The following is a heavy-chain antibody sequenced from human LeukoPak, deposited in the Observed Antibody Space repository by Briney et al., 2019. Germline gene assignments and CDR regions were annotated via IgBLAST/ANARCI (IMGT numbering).Heavy chain of an antibody. D-gene: IGHD1-26*01. V-gene: IGHV1-69*05. Sequence: GSSVKVSCKASGGTFSSYATSWVRQAPGQGLEWMGRIIPIFGTANYAQKFQGRVTITTDESTSTAYMELSSLRSEDTAVYYCARDSVGATEPFDYWGQGTLVTVSS. J-gene: IGHJ4*02. CDR3: ARDSVGATEPFDY. CDR2: IIPIFGTA. CDR1: GGTFSSYA.